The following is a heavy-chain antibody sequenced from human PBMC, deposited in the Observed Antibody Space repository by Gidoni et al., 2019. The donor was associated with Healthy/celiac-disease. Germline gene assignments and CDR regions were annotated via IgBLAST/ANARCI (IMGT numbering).Heavy chain of an antibody. Sequence: EVQLVESGGGLVQPGGSLRLSCSASGFTFSSYAMHWVRQAPGKGLEYLAAISNNGGNTYYTDSVKGRFTISRDNSKNTLYLKMSSLRAEDSAVYYCVKDCAAPYIYGYDYWGQGTRVTVSS. D-gene: IGHD5-18*01. V-gene: IGHV3-64D*06. CDR3: VKDCAAPYIYGYDY. CDR2: ISNNGGNT. CDR1: GFTFSSYA. J-gene: IGHJ4*02.